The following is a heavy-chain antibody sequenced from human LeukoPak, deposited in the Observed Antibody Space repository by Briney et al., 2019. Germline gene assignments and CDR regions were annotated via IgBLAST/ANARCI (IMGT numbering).Heavy chain of an antibody. CDR3: AKIQAATPFFAFDI. Sequence: GGSLRLSCAASGFTVSSNYMSWVRQAPGKGLEWVSAISGSGGSTYYADSVKGRFTISRDNSKNTLYLQMNSLRAEDTAVYYCAKIQAATPFFAFDIWGQGTMVTVSS. CDR1: GFTVSSNY. D-gene: IGHD2-15*01. V-gene: IGHV3-23*01. J-gene: IGHJ3*02. CDR2: ISGSGGST.